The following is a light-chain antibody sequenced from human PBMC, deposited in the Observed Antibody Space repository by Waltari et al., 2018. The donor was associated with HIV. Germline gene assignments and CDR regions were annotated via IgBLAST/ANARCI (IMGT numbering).Light chain of an antibody. CDR1: SSDVGGYNY. CDR2: DVS. J-gene: IGLJ1*01. CDR3: SSYTSSSPYA. V-gene: IGLV2-14*03. Sequence: QSALTQPDSVSGSPGQSITIPCTGTSSDVGGYNYVSWYQQHPGKAPKLMIYDVSNRPSGVSNRFSGSKSGNTASLTISGLQAEDEADYYCSSYTSSSPYAFGTGTKVTVL.